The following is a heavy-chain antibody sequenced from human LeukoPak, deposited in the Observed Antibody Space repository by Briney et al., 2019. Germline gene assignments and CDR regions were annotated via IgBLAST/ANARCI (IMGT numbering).Heavy chain of an antibody. Sequence: SETLSLTCAVSGGSISGYYWSRIRQPPGKGLECIGYIYYSGSINYNPSLKSRVTISVDTSKNQFSLKLSSVTAADTAVYYCARELTGAYFDYWGQGTLVTVSS. CDR1: GGSISGYY. CDR3: ARELTGAYFDY. CDR2: IYYSGSI. D-gene: IGHD7-27*01. V-gene: IGHV4-59*12. J-gene: IGHJ4*02.